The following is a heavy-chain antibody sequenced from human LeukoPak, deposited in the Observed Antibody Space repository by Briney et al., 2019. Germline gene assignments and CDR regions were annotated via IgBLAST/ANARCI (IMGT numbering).Heavy chain of an antibody. D-gene: IGHD3-22*01. Sequence: PGGSLRLSCAASGFTVSSNYMSWVRQAPGKGLEWVSVIYSGGSTYYADSVKGRFTISRDNAKNSLYLQMNSLRAEDTAVYYCARSGYYFDAFDIWGQGTMVTVSS. CDR1: GFTVSSNY. CDR2: IYSGGST. V-gene: IGHV3-53*01. CDR3: ARSGYYFDAFDI. J-gene: IGHJ3*02.